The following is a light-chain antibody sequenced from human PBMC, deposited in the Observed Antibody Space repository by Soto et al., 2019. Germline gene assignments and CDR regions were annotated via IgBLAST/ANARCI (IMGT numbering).Light chain of an antibody. CDR3: QTWVTGIYV. V-gene: IGLV4-69*01. Sequence: QSVLTQSPSASASLGASVKLTCTLSSGHSSYAIAWHQQQPEKGPRYLMKLNSDGSHNKGDGIPDRFSGSSSGAERYLTISSLQSEDESDYYCQTWVTGIYVFGTGTQLTVL. J-gene: IGLJ1*01. CDR1: SGHSSYA. CDR2: LNSDGSH.